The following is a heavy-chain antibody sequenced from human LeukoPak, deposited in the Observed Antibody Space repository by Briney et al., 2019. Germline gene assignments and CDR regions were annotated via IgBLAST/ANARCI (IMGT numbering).Heavy chain of an antibody. V-gene: IGHV3-23*01. CDR2: ISGSGGST. CDR3: AKDLDPYDFWSGYYEGDWFDP. J-gene: IGHJ5*02. D-gene: IGHD3-3*01. CDR1: GFTFSSYA. Sequence: GGSLRLPCAASGFTFSSYAMSWVRQAPGKGLEWVSAISGSGGSTYYADSVKGRFTISRDNSKNTLYLQMNSLRAEDTAVYYCAKDLDPYDFWSGYYEGDWFDPWGQGTLVTVSS.